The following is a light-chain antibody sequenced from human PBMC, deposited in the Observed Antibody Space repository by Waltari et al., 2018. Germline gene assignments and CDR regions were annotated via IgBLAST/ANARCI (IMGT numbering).Light chain of an antibody. V-gene: IGKV4-1*01. CDR2: WAY. CDR1: QSVFYRSDNKNY. J-gene: IGKJ1*01. CDR3: QQYYRSRT. Sequence: DIVMTQSPDSLTVSLGERATIDCKSSQSVFYRSDNKNYLAWYQHKPGQPPKLLFYWAYTRESVVPDRFSASGSGTDFTLTINNLQAEDVAVYYCQQYYRSRTFGQGTKVEIK.